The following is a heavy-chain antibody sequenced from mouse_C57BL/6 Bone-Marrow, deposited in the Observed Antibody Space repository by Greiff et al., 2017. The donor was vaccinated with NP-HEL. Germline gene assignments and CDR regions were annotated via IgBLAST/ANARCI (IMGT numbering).Heavy chain of an antibody. J-gene: IGHJ4*01. D-gene: IGHD1-1*01. Sequence: DVKLVESGGGLVKPGGSLKLSCAASGFTFSDYGMHWVRQAPEKGLEWVAYISSGSSTIYYADTVKGRFTISRDNAKNTLFLQMTSLRSEDTAMYYCAREGVLITTVVAPYYAMDYWGQGTSVTVSS. CDR1: GFTFSDYG. V-gene: IGHV5-17*01. CDR3: AREGVLITTVVAPYYAMDY. CDR2: ISSGSSTI.